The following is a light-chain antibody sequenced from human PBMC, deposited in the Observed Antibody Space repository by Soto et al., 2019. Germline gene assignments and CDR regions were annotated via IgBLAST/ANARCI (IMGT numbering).Light chain of an antibody. CDR2: DVN. J-gene: IGLJ1*01. CDR3: SSYTSGSTLYV. Sequence: QSVLTQPASVSGSPGQSITISCTGTSSDVGVHNYVSWYQQHPGKAPRLMIYDVNSRPSGVSSRFSGSKSGNTASLTISGLLAEDEADYYCSSYTSGSTLYVFGTGTKATVL. CDR1: SSDVGVHNY. V-gene: IGLV2-14*01.